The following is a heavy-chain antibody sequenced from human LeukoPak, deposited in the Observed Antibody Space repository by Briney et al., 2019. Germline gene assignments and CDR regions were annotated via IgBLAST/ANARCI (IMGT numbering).Heavy chain of an antibody. Sequence: PGGSLRLSCAASGFTFSSYEMNWVRQAPGKGLEWDSYISSSGSTIYYADSMKGRFTISRDNAKNSLYLQMNSLRAEDTAVYYCARVGVGGSYYYFDYWGQGTLVTVSS. V-gene: IGHV3-48*03. CDR2: ISSSGSTI. D-gene: IGHD1-26*01. CDR3: ARVGVGGSYYYFDY. J-gene: IGHJ4*02. CDR1: GFTFSSYE.